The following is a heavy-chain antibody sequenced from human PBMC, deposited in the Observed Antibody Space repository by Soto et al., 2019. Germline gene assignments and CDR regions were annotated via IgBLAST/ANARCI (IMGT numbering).Heavy chain of an antibody. D-gene: IGHD3-22*01. J-gene: IGHJ4*01. CDR2: IDHSGST. CDR1: GGSFRGHY. CDR3: ARRDTSGYYFAY. V-gene: IGHV4-34*02. Sequence: QVRLQQWGAGLLKPSETLSLRCAVYGGSFRGHYWSWIRQPPGKGLDWIGDIDHSGSTNYNPSLKSRVVISVDTSKNQFSLKVISLTAADTAVYYCARRDTSGYYFAYWGHGNLVTVSS.